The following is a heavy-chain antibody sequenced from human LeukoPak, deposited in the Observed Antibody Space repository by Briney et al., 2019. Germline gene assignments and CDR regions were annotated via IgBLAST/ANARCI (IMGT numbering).Heavy chain of an antibody. J-gene: IGHJ4*02. D-gene: IGHD3-16*02. CDR2: IYYSGST. V-gene: IGHV4-59*08. CDR1: GGSISIYY. CDR3: ARQYYDYVWGSYRYYYFDY. Sequence: SETLSLTCTVSGGSISIYYWSWIRQPPGKGLEWIGYIYYSGSTNYNPSLKSRVTISVDTSKNQFSLKLSSVTAADTAVYYCARQYYDYVWGSYRYYYFDYWGQGTLVTVSS.